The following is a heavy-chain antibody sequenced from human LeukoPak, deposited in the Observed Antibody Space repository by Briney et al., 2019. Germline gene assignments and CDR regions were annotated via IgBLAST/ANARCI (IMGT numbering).Heavy chain of an antibody. J-gene: IGHJ2*01. Sequence: PGGSLRLSCAASGFTFSSYAMHWVRQAPGKGLEWVSAISATTGRTFNADSVKGRFTISRDNSKNTLYLQMNTLRAEDTAVYFCAKGGSSTWYSGYFDLGGRGTLVTVSS. CDR2: ISATTGRT. D-gene: IGHD6-13*01. CDR1: GFTFSSYA. V-gene: IGHV3-23*01. CDR3: AKGGSSTWYSGYFDL.